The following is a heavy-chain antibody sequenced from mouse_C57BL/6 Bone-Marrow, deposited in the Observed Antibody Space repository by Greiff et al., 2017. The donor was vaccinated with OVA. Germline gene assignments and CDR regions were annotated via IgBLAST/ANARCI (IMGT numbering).Heavy chain of an antibody. J-gene: IGHJ4*01. CDR1: GYAFTNYL. CDR2: INPGSGGT. CDR3: ARSRNSYAMDY. V-gene: IGHV1-54*01. Sequence: VQLQQSGAELVRPGTSVKVSCKASGYAFTNYLIEWVKQRPGQGLEWIGVINPGSGGTIYNEKFKGKATLTAYKSSSTAYMQLSSLTSEDSAVYFCARSRNSYAMDYWGQGTSVTVSA. D-gene: IGHD2-1*01.